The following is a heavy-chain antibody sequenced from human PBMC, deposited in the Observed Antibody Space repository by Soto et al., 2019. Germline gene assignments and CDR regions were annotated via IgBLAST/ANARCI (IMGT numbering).Heavy chain of an antibody. D-gene: IGHD3-3*01. CDR2: IIPIFGTA. CDR3: AGGYYDFWSGYPSESFDY. CDR1: GGTFSSYA. Sequence: QVQLVQSGAEVKKPGSSVKVSCKASGGTFSSYAISWVRQAPGQGLEWMGGIIPIFGTANYAQKFQGRVTITADESTSTACMGLSSLRSEDTAVYYCAGGYYDFWSGYPSESFDYWGQGTLVTVSS. V-gene: IGHV1-69*01. J-gene: IGHJ4*02.